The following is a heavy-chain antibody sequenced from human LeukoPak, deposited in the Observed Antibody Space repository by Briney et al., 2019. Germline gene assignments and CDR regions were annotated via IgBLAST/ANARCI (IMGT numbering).Heavy chain of an antibody. CDR3: TRGRPSSFDP. CDR1: GYTFTGYY. V-gene: IGHV1-2*04. CDR2: INPNSGCT. Sequence: ASVKDSCKASGYTFTGYYMHWVRQAPGQGLEWMGWINPNSGCTNYAQKFQGWVTMTRDTSISTAYMELSNLRSEDTAVYYCTRGRPSSFDPWGQGTLVTVSS. J-gene: IGHJ5*02. D-gene: IGHD6-6*01.